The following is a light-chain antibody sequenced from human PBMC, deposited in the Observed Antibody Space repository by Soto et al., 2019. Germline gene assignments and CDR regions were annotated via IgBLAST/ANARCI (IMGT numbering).Light chain of an antibody. CDR2: DAS. CDR3: QQRSNWPWT. Sequence: EKVMTQSPATMSLSPGERATLSCSASQSVSSYLAWYQQKPGQAPRLLIYDASNRATGIPARFSGSGSGTDFTLTISSLEPEDFAVYYCQQRSNWPWTSGQGTKVDIK. CDR1: QSVSSY. J-gene: IGKJ1*01. V-gene: IGKV3-11*01.